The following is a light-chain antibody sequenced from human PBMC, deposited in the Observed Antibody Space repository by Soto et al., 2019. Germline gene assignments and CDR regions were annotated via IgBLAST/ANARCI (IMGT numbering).Light chain of an antibody. V-gene: IGKV3-11*01. Sequence: EVVLTQSPATLSLSPGERANLSCRTSQSVSRTLAWYQQKSGQAPRLLIYDASNSATSIPTRFSGSASGTDFTLTITSLEPEDFAVYYCQQRYNWPQTFGQGTKVEIK. CDR3: QQRYNWPQT. CDR1: QSVSRT. J-gene: IGKJ1*01. CDR2: DAS.